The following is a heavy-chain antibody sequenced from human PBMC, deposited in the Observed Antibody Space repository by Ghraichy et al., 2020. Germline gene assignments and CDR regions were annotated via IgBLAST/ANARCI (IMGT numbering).Heavy chain of an antibody. CDR2: ISWNSGSI. D-gene: IGHD3-22*01. CDR1: GFTFDDYV. J-gene: IGHJ4*02. CDR3: AKDDDSSGYSYYFDY. V-gene: IGHV3-9*01. Sequence: GGSLRLSCAASGFTFDDYVMHWVRQAPGKGLEWVSGISWNSGSIGYADSVKGRVTISKDNAKNSLYLQMNSLRAEDTALYYCAKDDDSSGYSYYFDYWGQGTLVTVAS.